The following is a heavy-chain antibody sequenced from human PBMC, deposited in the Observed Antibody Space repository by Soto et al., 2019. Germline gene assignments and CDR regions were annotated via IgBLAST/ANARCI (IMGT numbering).Heavy chain of an antibody. CDR3: ARDPIRRANHWFDP. CDR2: IYTSGST. Sequence: LSLTCTVSGGSISSYYWSWIRQPAGKGLEWIGRIYTSGSTNYNPSLKSRVTMSVDTSKNQFSLKLSSVTAADTAVYYCARDPIRRANHWFDPRGQGTLVTVSS. J-gene: IGHJ5*01. CDR1: GGSISSYY. V-gene: IGHV4-4*07.